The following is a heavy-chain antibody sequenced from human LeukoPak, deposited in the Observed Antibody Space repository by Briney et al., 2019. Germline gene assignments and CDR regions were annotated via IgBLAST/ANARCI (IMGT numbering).Heavy chain of an antibody. Sequence: GSLRLSCAASGFTVSNNFVTWVRQAPGKGLEWVSIIYSGGGTDYADSVKGRFTISRDNSKNTVYLQMNSLRAEDTAVYHCARKSLGIAAAGTFFGSWGQGTLVTVSS. CDR3: ARKSLGIAAAGTFFGS. CDR2: IYSGGGT. V-gene: IGHV3-53*01. CDR1: GFTVSNNF. J-gene: IGHJ5*02. D-gene: IGHD6-13*01.